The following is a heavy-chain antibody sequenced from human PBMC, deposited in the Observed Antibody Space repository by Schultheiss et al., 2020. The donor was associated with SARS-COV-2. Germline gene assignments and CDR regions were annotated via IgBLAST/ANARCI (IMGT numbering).Heavy chain of an antibody. Sequence: ETLSLTCTVSGGSISSGGYSWSWIRQPPGKGLEWLAHIFSNDEKSYSTSLKSRLTISKDTSKSQVVLTMTNMDPVDTATYYCAHRAAYCGGDCYWDFDYWGQGTLVTVSS. CDR3: AHRAAYCGGDCYWDFDY. V-gene: IGHV2-26*01. J-gene: IGHJ4*02. CDR2: IFSNDEK. CDR1: GGSISSGGYS. D-gene: IGHD2-21*02.